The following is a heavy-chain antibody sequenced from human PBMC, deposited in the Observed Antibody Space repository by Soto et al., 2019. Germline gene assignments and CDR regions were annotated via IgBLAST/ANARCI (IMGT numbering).Heavy chain of an antibody. CDR2: ISGSGGST. Sequence: PGGSLRLSCAASGFTFSSYAMSWVRQAPGKGLEWVSAISGSGGSTYYADSVKGRFTISRDNSKNTLYLQMNSLRAEDTAVYYCAKVERTMIVDIENWFDPWGQGTLVTVSS. V-gene: IGHV3-23*01. J-gene: IGHJ5*02. CDR1: GFTFSSYA. CDR3: AKVERTMIVDIENWFDP. D-gene: IGHD3-22*01.